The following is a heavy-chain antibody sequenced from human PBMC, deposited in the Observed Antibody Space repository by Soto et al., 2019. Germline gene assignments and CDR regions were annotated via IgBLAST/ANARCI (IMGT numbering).Heavy chain of an antibody. CDR3: ARGGRHWLVTSDFNY. CDR2: VSQDGRNT. Sequence: VQLVESGGGVVQPGRSLRLSCAASGFTFSDYAMHWVRQAPGKGLEWVAVVSQDGRNTHYADSVKGRFTISRDSSKKQVSLEMTSLRAEDTGVYFCARGGRHWLVTSDFNYWGQGALVTVSS. CDR1: GFTFSDYA. D-gene: IGHD6-19*01. J-gene: IGHJ4*02. V-gene: IGHV3-30*03.